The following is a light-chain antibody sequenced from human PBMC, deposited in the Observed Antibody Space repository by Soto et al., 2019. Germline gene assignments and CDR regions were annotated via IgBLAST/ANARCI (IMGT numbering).Light chain of an antibody. CDR3: SSYTSSSTLLYV. V-gene: IGLV2-14*01. J-gene: IGLJ1*01. CDR2: DVS. Sequence: QAVVTQPASVSGSPGQSITISCTGTSSDVGGYNYVSWYQQHPGKAPKLMIYDVSNRPSGVSNRFSGSKSGNTASLTISGLQAEDEADYYCSSYTSSSTLLYVFGTRTKLTVL. CDR1: SSDVGGYNY.